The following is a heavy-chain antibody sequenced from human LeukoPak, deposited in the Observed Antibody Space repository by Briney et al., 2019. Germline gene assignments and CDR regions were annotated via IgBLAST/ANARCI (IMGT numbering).Heavy chain of an antibody. D-gene: IGHD2-2*01. CDR1: HDSISNYY. J-gene: IGHJ4*02. CDR3: ARGAIYCSSTSCLDY. V-gene: IGHV4-59*12. CDR2: VYVSGST. Sequence: SETLSLTCTVSHDSISNYYWSWIRQPPGKGLEWIGYVYVSGSTNYNPSLKSRVTISVDTSKNQFSLKLTSVTAADTAVYYCARGAIYCSSTSCLDYWGQGTLVTVSS.